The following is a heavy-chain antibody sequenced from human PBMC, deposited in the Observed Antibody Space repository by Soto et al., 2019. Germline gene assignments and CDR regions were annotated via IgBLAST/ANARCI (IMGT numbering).Heavy chain of an antibody. Sequence: PSETLSLTCAVYGGSFSGYYWSWIRQPPGKGLEWIGEINHSGSTNYNPSLKSRVTISVDTSKNQFSLKLSSVTAADTAVYYCARETRESGYDSDYYYGMDVWGQGTTVTVSS. CDR3: ARETRESGYDSDYYYGMDV. CDR1: GGSFSGYY. J-gene: IGHJ6*02. V-gene: IGHV4-34*01. CDR2: INHSGST. D-gene: IGHD5-12*01.